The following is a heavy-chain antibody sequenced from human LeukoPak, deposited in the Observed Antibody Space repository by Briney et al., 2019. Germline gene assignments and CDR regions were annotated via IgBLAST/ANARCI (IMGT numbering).Heavy chain of an antibody. CDR3: ARARGGSYYYNYMDV. J-gene: IGHJ6*03. Sequence: ASVKVSCKASGYSFISYGITWVRQAPGQGLEWMGWISVYNGNTNYVQKLQGRVTMTTDTSTSTAYMELRSLRSDDTAVYYCARARGGSYYYNYMDVWGKGTTVTVS. D-gene: IGHD3-16*01. CDR2: ISVYNGNT. V-gene: IGHV1-18*01. CDR1: GYSFISYG.